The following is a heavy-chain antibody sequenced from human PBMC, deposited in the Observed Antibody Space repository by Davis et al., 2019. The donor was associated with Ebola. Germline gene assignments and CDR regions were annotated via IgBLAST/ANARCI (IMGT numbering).Heavy chain of an antibody. CDR3: ARDGSLLWGIRY. Sequence: AASVKVSCKASGGTFSSYAISWVRQAPGQGLEWMGGIIPIFGTANYAQKFQGRVTITADESTSTAYMELSSLRSEDTAVYYCARDGSLLWGIRYWGQGTLVTVSS. V-gene: IGHV1-69*13. D-gene: IGHD3-16*01. CDR2: IIPIFGTA. CDR1: GGTFSSYA. J-gene: IGHJ4*02.